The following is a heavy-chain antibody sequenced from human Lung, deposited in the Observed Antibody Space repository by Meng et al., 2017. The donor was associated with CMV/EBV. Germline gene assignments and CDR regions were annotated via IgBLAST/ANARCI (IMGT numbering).Heavy chain of an antibody. J-gene: IGHJ4*02. Sequence: SLKISCTASGFTFGDHAITWVRQAPGKGLEWVGFIRSQFYGETTEYAASVKGRFTISRDDSKNIAYLQMNNLKTEDTAVYSCVREHLPVFGVGLSGAYWGRRTXVNGAS. CDR2: IRSQFYGETT. CDR1: GFTFGDHA. D-gene: IGHD3-3*01. CDR3: VREHLPVFGVGLSGAY. V-gene: IGHV3-49*04.